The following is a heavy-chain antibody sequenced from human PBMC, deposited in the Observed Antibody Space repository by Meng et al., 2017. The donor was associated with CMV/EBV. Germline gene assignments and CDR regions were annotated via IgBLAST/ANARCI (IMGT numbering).Heavy chain of an antibody. J-gene: IGHJ6*02. CDR2: ISYDGSNK. Sequence: GESLKISCAASGFTFSSYAMHWVRQAPGKGLEWVAVISYDGSNKYYADSVKGRFTISRDNSKNTLYLQMNSLRAEDTAVYYCARSIAARTYYYYYYGMDVWGQGTTVTVSS. D-gene: IGHD6-6*01. CDR3: ARSIAARTYYYYYYGMDV. CDR1: GFTFSSYA. V-gene: IGHV3-30*04.